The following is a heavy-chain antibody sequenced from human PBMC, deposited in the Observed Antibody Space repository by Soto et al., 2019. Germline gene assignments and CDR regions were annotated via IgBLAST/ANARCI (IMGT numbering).Heavy chain of an antibody. Sequence: LRLSCAASGFTFADYAMHWVRQAPGKGLEWVSGISWNSGSTGYADSVKGRFTISRDNAKNSLYLQMKSLRAEDTALYYCAKDIYSNYNYYYMDVWCQGTTVTVSS. V-gene: IGHV3-9*01. CDR1: GFTFADYA. CDR2: ISWNSGST. CDR3: AKDIYSNYNYYYMDV. D-gene: IGHD4-4*01. J-gene: IGHJ6*02.